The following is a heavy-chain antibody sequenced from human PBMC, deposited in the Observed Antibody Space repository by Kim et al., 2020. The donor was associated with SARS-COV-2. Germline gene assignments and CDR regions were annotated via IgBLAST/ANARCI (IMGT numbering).Heavy chain of an antibody. J-gene: IGHJ6*02. V-gene: IGHV3-21*01. CDR1: GFTFSSYS. CDR3: ARGGGYCSSTSCPGYYYGMDG. D-gene: IGHD2-2*01. Sequence: GGSLRLSCAASGFTFSSYSMNWVRQAPGKGLEWVSSISSSSSYIYYADSVKGRFTISRDNAKNSLYLQMNSLRAEDTAVYYCARGGGYCSSTSCPGYYYGMDGWGQGTTVTVSS. CDR2: ISSSSSYI.